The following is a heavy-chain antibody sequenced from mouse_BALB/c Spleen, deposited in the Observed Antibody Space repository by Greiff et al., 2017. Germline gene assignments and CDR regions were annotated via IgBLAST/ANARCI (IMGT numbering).Heavy chain of an antibody. CDR1: GFSLSRYS. V-gene: IGHV2-6-4*01. D-gene: IGHD2-1*01. Sequence: QVQLQQSGPGLVAPSQSLSITCTVSGFSLSRYSVHWVRQPPGKGLEWLGMIWSGGSTDYNAAFISRLSISKDNSKSQVFFKMNSLQANDTAIYYCARNLGYGNYLYFDYWGQGTTLTVSS. CDR2: IWSGGST. CDR3: ARNLGYGNYLYFDY. J-gene: IGHJ2*01.